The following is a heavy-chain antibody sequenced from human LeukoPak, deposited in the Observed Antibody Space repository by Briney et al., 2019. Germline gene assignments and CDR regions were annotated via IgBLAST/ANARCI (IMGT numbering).Heavy chain of an antibody. Sequence: GGSLRLSCAASGLTVSSNYMSWVRQAPGKGLEWVSVIYSGGSTYYADSVKGRFTISRDNSKNTLYLQMNSLRAEDTAVYYCARDSLTVHAFDIWGQGTMVSVSS. CDR2: IYSGGST. CDR3: ARDSLTVHAFDI. V-gene: IGHV3-66*02. CDR1: GLTVSSNY. D-gene: IGHD3-22*01. J-gene: IGHJ3*02.